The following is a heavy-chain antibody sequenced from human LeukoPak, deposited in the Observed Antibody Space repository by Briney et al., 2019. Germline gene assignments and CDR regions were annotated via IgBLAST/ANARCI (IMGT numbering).Heavy chain of an antibody. CDR1: GFTFSNYG. Sequence: PGGSLRLSCVASGFTFSNYGMSWVRQAPGKGLEWVSAISGSGASTYYADSVKGRFTISRDNSKNTLFLQMNSLRAEDTAVYYCAKSVGTDMFMWFDPWGQGTLVTVSS. J-gene: IGHJ5*02. CDR2: ISGSGAST. V-gene: IGHV3-23*01. CDR3: AKSVGTDMFMWFDP. D-gene: IGHD2-21*02.